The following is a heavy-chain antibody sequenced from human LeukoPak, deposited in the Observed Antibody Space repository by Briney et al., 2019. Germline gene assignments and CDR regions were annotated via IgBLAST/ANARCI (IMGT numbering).Heavy chain of an antibody. J-gene: IGHJ4*02. CDR1: GYSINTGRY. Sequence: KPSETLSLTCAASGYSINTGRYWGWIRQPPGKGLEWIGSVYHSGTTFYNPSLKSRLTISVDTSKNQFSLNLRSVTAADTAVYYCARSLSTAGIDFWGQGTLVTVS. CDR3: ARSLSTAGIDF. CDR2: VYHSGTT. D-gene: IGHD2-2*01. V-gene: IGHV4-38-2*01.